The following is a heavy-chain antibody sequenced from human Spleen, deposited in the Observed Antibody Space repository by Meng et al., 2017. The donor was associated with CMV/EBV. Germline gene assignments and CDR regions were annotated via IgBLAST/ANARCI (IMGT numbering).Heavy chain of an antibody. CDR1: GFTFSSYS. J-gene: IGHJ4*02. CDR3: ARDPTYYYDSSGYR. D-gene: IGHD3-22*01. CDR2: ISSSSSYI. V-gene: IGHV3-21*01. Sequence: EVQRVESGGXLVKPGXSLSLSCAASGFTFSSYSMNWVRQAPGKGLEWVSSISSSSSYIYYADSVKGRFTISRDNAKNSLYLQMNSLRAEDTAVYYCARDPTYYYDSSGYRWGQGTLVTVSS.